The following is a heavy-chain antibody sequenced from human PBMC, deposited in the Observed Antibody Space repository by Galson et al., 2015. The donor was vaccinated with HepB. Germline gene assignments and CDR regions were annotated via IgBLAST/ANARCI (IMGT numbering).Heavy chain of an antibody. CDR1: GYTFTSYD. V-gene: IGHV1-8*01. Sequence: SAKVSCKASGYTFTSYDINWVRQATGQGLEWMGWMNPNSGNTGYAQKFQGRVTMTRNTSISTAYMELSSLRSEDTAVYYCASYSSSTPYYYYGMDVWGQGTTVTVSS. J-gene: IGHJ6*02. CDR2: MNPNSGNT. CDR3: ASYSSSTPYYYYGMDV. D-gene: IGHD6-6*01.